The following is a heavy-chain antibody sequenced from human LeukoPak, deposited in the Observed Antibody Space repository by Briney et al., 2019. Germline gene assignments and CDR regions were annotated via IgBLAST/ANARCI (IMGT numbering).Heavy chain of an antibody. D-gene: IGHD5-18*01. CDR3: ARDSVDTYGQPFDS. J-gene: IGHJ4*02. V-gene: IGHV4-34*01. CDR2: INYNGDT. Sequence: PSETLSLTCAVYGGSLSGYSWSWIRQPPGKGLQWIGEINYNGDTNYNPSLKSQRLTISIDRSLNQFSLKLTSVTAADTAMYFCARDSVDTYGQPFDSWGQGTQVTVSS. CDR1: GGSLSGYS.